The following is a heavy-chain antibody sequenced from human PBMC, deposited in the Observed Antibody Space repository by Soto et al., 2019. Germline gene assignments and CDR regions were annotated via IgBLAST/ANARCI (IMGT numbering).Heavy chain of an antibody. Sequence: QVQLQESGPGLVKPSETLSLTCTVSGGSISGYYWTWIRQPPGKGLEWVGSLFYGGTTDYNTSLKSRITMSLDTSKNHFSLELRSVTAADTAVYYCARHRGPAPVYWGQGTLVTASS. V-gene: IGHV4-59*05. J-gene: IGHJ4*02. CDR3: ARHRGPAPVY. D-gene: IGHD3-10*01. CDR1: GGSISGYY. CDR2: LFYGGTT.